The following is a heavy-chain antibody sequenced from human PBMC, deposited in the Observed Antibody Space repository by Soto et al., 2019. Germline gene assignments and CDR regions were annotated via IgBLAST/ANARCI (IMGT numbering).Heavy chain of an antibody. D-gene: IGHD5-18*01. CDR1: GYTFTGYY. J-gene: IGHJ4*02. V-gene: IGHV1-2*02. Sequence: QVQLVQSGAEVKKPGASVKVSCKASGYTFTGYYMHWVRQAPGQGLEWMGWINPNSGGTNYAQKFQGRVTMTRDTSISTAYMEXSRLRXDXXXVYXXACGYSYGDALDYWGQXTXVTVSS. CDR3: ACGYSYGDALDY. CDR2: INPNSGGT.